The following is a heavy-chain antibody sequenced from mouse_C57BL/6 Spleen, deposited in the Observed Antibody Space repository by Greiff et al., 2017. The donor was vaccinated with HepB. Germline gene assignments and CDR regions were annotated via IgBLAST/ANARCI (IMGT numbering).Heavy chain of an antibody. CDR2: ISSGGSTI. CDR1: GFTFSDYG. Sequence: EVQVVESGGGLVKPGGSLKLSCAASGFTFSDYGMHWVRQAPEKGLEWVAYISSGGSTIYYADTVKGRFTISRDNAKNTLFLQMTSLRSEDTAMYYCARGGAMDYWGQGTSVTVSS. CDR3: ARGGAMDY. V-gene: IGHV5-17*01. J-gene: IGHJ4*01.